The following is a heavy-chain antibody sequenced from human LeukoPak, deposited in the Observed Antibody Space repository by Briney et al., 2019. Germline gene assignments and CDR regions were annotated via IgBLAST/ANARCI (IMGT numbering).Heavy chain of an antibody. CDR1: GFTLSDYY. CDR3: ARVGSIAAAGTPDY. Sequence: GGSLRLSCAASGFTLSDYYMSWIRQAPGKGLEWVSHISGSGSTKIYADSVKGRFTISRDNAENSLYLQVNSLRAEDTAVYYCARVGSIAAAGTPDYWGQGTLVTVSS. J-gene: IGHJ4*02. D-gene: IGHD6-13*01. CDR2: ISGSGSTK. V-gene: IGHV3-11*01.